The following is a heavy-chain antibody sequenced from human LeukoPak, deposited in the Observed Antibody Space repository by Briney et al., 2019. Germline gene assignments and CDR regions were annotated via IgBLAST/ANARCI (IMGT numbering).Heavy chain of an antibody. J-gene: IGHJ4*02. CDR3: ARAGDTAMVSGGYYFDY. Sequence: SETLSLTCAVYGGSFSGYYWSWIRQPPGKGLEWIGEINHSGSTNYNPSLKSRVTISVDTSKNQFSLKLSSVTAADTAVYYCARAGDTAMVSGGYYFDYWGQGTLVTVSS. CDR2: INHSGST. D-gene: IGHD5-18*01. V-gene: IGHV4-34*01. CDR1: GGSFSGYY.